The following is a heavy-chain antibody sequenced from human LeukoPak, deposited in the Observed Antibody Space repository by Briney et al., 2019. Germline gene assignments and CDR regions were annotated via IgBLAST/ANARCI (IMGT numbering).Heavy chain of an antibody. J-gene: IGHJ4*02. V-gene: IGHV3-30*02. CDR3: VKDTRTKSQFDY. D-gene: IGHD2-8*01. CDR2: IPSDGSKI. CDR1: GFTFSSYG. Sequence: GGSLRLSCAASGFTFSSYGMHWVRQAPGKGLEWVAFIPSDGSKIYYADSVKGRFTISRYNSKNTVYLQMNSLRAEDTAVYYCVKDTRTKSQFDYWGQGTLVTVSS.